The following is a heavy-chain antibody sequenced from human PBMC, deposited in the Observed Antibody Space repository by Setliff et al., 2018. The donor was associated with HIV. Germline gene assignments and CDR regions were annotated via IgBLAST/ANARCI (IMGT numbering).Heavy chain of an antibody. V-gene: IGHV1-69*13. CDR3: ARDDHYYDLGSIYSDWYFDL. CDR2: IIPIFGST. D-gene: IGHD3-10*01. Sequence: SVKVSCKASGGTFRKYSISWVRQAPGQGLEWMGGIIPIFGSTRYAQKFQDRVTITADESTDTVEMQLSSLTSEDTAVYYCARDDHYYDLGSIYSDWYFDLWGRGTQVTVS. J-gene: IGHJ2*01. CDR1: GGTFRKYS.